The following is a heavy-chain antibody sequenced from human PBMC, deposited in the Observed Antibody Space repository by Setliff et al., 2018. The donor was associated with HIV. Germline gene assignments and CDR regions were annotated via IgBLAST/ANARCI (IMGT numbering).Heavy chain of an antibody. V-gene: IGHV1-18*01. CDR1: GYSFTTFG. J-gene: IGHJ4*02. CDR3: ARPRGYFDY. Sequence: GASVKVSCKASGYSFTTFGVTWVRQAPGQGLEWMGWISTYDGVTTYARKLQGRVTMTTDTSTSTAYMELRSLRSDDTAVYYCARPRGYFDYWGQGTLVTVSS. CDR2: ISTYDGVT.